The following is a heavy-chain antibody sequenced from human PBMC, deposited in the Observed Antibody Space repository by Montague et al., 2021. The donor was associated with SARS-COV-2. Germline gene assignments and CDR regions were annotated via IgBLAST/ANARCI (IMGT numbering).Heavy chain of an antibody. CDR2: IYYSGST. CDR1: GGSFSGYY. J-gene: IGHJ6*02. Sequence: SETLSLTCAVYGGSFSGYYWSWIRQSPGKGLEWIGSIYYSGSTYYNPSLKSRVTISVDTSKNQFSLKLSSVTAADTAVYYCARQPVLRYFDWLSAAYGMDVWGQGTTVTVSS. D-gene: IGHD3-9*01. CDR3: ARQPVLRYFDWLSAAYGMDV. V-gene: IGHV4-34*01.